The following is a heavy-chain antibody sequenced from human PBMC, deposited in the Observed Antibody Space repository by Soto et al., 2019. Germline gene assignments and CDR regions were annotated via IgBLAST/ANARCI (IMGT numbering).Heavy chain of an antibody. CDR3: ARYRREAVAGYTLDN. CDR1: GDSIGSGNKY. CDR2: IFSSGTT. J-gene: IGHJ4*02. D-gene: IGHD6-13*01. V-gene: IGHV4-30-4*02. Sequence: SETLSLTCTVSGDSIGSGNKYWSWIRQAPGKGLEWIGYIFSSGTTYYSPSLKSRLTMSLDTSKSQFSLKVNSMTAADTAVYYCARYRREAVAGYTLDNWGQGILVTVSS.